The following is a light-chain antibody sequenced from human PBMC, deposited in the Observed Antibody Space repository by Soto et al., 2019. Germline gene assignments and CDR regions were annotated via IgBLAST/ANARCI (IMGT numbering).Light chain of an antibody. CDR2: GAS. V-gene: IGKV3-20*01. CDR3: KQYGRSPWT. J-gene: IGKJ1*01. Sequence: EIVLTQSPGTLSLSPGERATLSCRASQSVSSSYLAWYQQKPGQAPRLLMYGASSRATGIPDRFSGSGSGTDFTLTISRLETEDFAVYYCKQYGRSPWTFGQGTKVEIK. CDR1: QSVSSSY.